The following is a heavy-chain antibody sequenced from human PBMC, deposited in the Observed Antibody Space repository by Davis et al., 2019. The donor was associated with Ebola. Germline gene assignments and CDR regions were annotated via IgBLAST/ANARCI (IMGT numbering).Heavy chain of an antibody. J-gene: IGHJ4*02. V-gene: IGHV1-69*05. CDR1: GGTFSSYA. D-gene: IGHD1-14*01. CDR3: AASAGTVGKFDF. CDR2: IIPIFGTA. Sequence: AASVKVSCKASGGTFSSYAISWVRQAPGQGLEWMGGIIPIFGTANYAQKFRQRVTMTRDMSTSTVYMELRSLRFEDTAVYYCAASAGTVGKFDFWGQGTVVTVSA.